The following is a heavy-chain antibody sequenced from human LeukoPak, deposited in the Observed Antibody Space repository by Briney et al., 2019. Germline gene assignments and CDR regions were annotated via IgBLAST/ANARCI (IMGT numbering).Heavy chain of an antibody. CDR3: ARDLFSSSVNNYYYYTWTS. CDR2: IRFSVSTT. J-gene: IGHJ6*03. V-gene: IGHV3-23*01. D-gene: IGHD6-13*01. Sequence: GGSLRLSCAASGFTFSSYAMSWVRQAPGEGLEWVSTIRFSVSTTYYSDSVKGRFTISRDNSKNTLYLQMNSLTVEDTAVYYCARDLFSSSVNNYYYYTWTSGAKGPLSPSP. CDR1: GFTFSSYA.